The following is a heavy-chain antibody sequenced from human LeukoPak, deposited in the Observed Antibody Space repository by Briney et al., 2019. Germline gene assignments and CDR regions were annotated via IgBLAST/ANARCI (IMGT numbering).Heavy chain of an antibody. V-gene: IGHV5-51*01. CDR2: IYPGDSDT. J-gene: IGHJ4*02. Sequence: GESLKISCKGSGYKFSTYWIAWVRQMPGKGLEWMGIIYPGDSDTRYSPSFQGQVTISADKSVNTAYLQWSSLKASDTAMYYCARRQGCSSTSCPPDYWGQGTLVTVSP. CDR3: ARRQGCSSTSCPPDY. CDR1: GYKFSTYW. D-gene: IGHD2-2*01.